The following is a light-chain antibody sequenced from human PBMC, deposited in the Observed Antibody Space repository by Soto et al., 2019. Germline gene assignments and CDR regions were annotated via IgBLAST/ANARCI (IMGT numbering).Light chain of an antibody. J-gene: IGLJ3*02. Sequence: QAASVSGSPGQSITISCTGTSSDIGAFNYVSWYQQHPGKAPKLIIYEVTNRPSGVSDRFSASKSGNTASLTISGLQPEDEAVYHCSSYTGGITYWVFGGGTKLTVL. CDR3: SSYTGGITYWV. CDR2: EVT. V-gene: IGLV2-14*01. CDR1: SSDIGAFNY.